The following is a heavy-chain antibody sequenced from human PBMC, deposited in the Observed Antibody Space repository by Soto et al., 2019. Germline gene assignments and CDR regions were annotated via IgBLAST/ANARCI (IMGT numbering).Heavy chain of an antibody. D-gene: IGHD2-2*01. Sequence: GGSRRLSCAASGGTFSRYAMSGGRQAPGKGLEWVSAISGSGGSTYYADSVKGRFTISRDNSKNTLYLQMNSLRAEDTAVYYCAKGLLIVVVPAATGYFDYWGQGTLVTVSS. J-gene: IGHJ4*02. CDR3: AKGLLIVVVPAATGYFDY. V-gene: IGHV3-23*01. CDR2: ISGSGGST. CDR1: GGTFSRYA.